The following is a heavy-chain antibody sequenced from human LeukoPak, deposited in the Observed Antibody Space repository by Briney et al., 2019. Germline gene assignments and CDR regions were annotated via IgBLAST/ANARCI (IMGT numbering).Heavy chain of an antibody. CDR3: ARLRVSGSYLYYFDY. D-gene: IGHD1-26*01. CDR2: ILTSVTT. Sequence: SQILYLICTVSNSSISSYHWSWVREPPGKGPELIRYILTSVTTNYNPSLNSRLTISVDTSKNQFTLKLSSVTAADTAVYYCARLRVSGSYLYYFDYWGQGTLVTVSS. CDR1: NSSISSYH. J-gene: IGHJ4*02. V-gene: IGHV4-4*09.